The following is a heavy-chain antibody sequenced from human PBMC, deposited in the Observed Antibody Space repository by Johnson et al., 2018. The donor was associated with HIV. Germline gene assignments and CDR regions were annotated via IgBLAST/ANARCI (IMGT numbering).Heavy chain of an antibody. CDR1: GFTFAHYA. Sequence: VQLVESGGGLGQPGRSLRLSCEASGFTFAHYAMHWVRQAPGTGLEWVSSIRWNSGSIGYADSVRGRFTISRYNAKNSLYLQMNSLRAGDTAVYYCAREEANGAFDIWGQGTMVTVSS. CDR3: AREEANGAFDI. V-gene: IGHV3-9*01. J-gene: IGHJ3*02. CDR2: IRWNSGSI.